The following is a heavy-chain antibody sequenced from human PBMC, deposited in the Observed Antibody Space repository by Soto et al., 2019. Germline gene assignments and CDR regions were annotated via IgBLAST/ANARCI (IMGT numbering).Heavy chain of an antibody. CDR2: ISYDGSNK. V-gene: IGHV3-30*18. D-gene: IGHD1-26*01. J-gene: IGHJ4*02. CDR3: AKKTRYSGSYWLDY. Sequence: PGGSLRLSCAASGFTFSSYGMHWVRQAPGKGLEWVAVISYDGSNKYYADSVKGRFTISRDNSKNTLYLQMNSLRAEDTAVYYCAKKTRYSGSYWLDYWGQGTLVTVSS. CDR1: GFTFSSYG.